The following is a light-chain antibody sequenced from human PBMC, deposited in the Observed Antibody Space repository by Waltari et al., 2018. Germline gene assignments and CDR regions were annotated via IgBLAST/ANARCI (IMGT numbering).Light chain of an antibody. CDR1: SRDVCGYNY. Sequence: QSALTQPASVSGSPGQSIPISCSGPSRDVCGYNYVSCYQQHPGKAPNLMIYDVSKRPSGVSNRCSGSKSGNTASLTISGLQAEDEADYYGSSYTSTSTLVFGGVTKVTVL. V-gene: IGLV2-14*03. CDR3: SSYTSTSTLV. J-gene: IGLJ2*01. CDR2: DVS.